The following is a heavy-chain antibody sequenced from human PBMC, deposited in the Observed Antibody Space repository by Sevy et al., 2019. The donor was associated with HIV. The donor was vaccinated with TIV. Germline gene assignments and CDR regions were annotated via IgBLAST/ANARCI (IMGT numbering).Heavy chain of an antibody. CDR3: ARCQPDNYYHDGAVYYGLLFDH. CDR1: GFTFGDYW. Sequence: GESLKISCAASGFTFGDYWLTWVRQVPGKGREWVANIKQGGSETYYADSVKGRFSISRDNAKNSLYLQMNSLRAEDTAVYYCARCQPDNYYHDGAVYYGLLFDHWGQGALVTVSS. CDR2: IKQGGSET. D-gene: IGHD3-9*01. J-gene: IGHJ4*02. V-gene: IGHV3-7*01.